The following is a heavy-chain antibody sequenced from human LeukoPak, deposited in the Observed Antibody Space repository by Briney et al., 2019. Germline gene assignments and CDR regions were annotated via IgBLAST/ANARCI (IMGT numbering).Heavy chain of an antibody. J-gene: IGHJ4*02. CDR2: IKQDGSEE. Sequence: GGSLRLSCAASGFTFSSYWMSWVRQAPGKGLEWVANIKQDGSEEYYVDSVKDRFTISRDSAKNSLYLQMNSLRAEDTAVYYCARAKEMATILTYWGQGTLVTVSS. CDR1: GFTFSSYW. D-gene: IGHD5-24*01. CDR3: ARAKEMATILTY. V-gene: IGHV3-7*05.